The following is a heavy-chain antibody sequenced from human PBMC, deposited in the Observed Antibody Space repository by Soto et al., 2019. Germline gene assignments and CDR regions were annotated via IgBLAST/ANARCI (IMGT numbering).Heavy chain of an antibody. CDR1: GYTFTSYG. CDR3: AKEGGRWDYYYGMDV. D-gene: IGHD3-16*01. Sequence: ASVKVSFKASGYTFTSYGISWVRQAPGQGLEWMGWISAYNGNTNYAQKLQGRVTMTTDTSTSTAYMELRSLRADNTAVYYCAKEGGRWDYYYGMDVWGQGTTVTVSS. V-gene: IGHV1-18*01. CDR2: ISAYNGNT. J-gene: IGHJ6*02.